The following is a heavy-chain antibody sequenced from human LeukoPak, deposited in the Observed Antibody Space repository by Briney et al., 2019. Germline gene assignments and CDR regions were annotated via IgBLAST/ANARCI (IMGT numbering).Heavy chain of an antibody. J-gene: IGHJ4*02. CDR1: GYTFTGYY. CDR3: ASASLLFCDFWSGYSNYFDY. V-gene: IGHV1-2*02. Sequence: ASVKVSCKASGYTFTGYYMHWVRQAPGQGLEWMGWINPNSGGTNYAQKFQGRVTMTRDTSISTAYMELSRLRSDDTAVYYCASASLLFCDFWSGYSNYFDYWGQGTLVTVSS. CDR2: INPNSGGT. D-gene: IGHD3-3*01.